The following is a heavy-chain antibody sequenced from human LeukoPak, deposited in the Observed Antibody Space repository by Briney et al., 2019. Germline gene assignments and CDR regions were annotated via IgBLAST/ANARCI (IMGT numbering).Heavy chain of an antibody. V-gene: IGHV3-30*18. CDR3: AKFESVAGFDN. CDR1: GFTFSSYG. Sequence: GGSLRLSCAASGFTFSSYGMHWVRQAPGKGLEWVAVISYDGSNKYYADSVKGRFTISRDNSKNTLYLQMNSLRAEDTAVYYCAKFESVAGFDNWGQGTLVTVSS. CDR2: ISYDGSNK. J-gene: IGHJ4*02. D-gene: IGHD6-19*01.